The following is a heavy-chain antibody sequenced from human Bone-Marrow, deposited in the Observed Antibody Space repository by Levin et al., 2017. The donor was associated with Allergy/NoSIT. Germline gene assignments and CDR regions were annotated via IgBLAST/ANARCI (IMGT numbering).Heavy chain of an antibody. V-gene: IGHV4-34*01. Sequence: SQTLSLTCAVYGGSFSGYYWSWIRQPPGKGLEWIGEINHSGSTNYNPSLKSRVTISVDTSKNQFSLKLSSVTAADTAVYYCARGAPEFGEVRWGQGTLVTVSS. CDR1: GGSFSGYY. J-gene: IGHJ4*02. CDR2: INHSGST. CDR3: ARGAPEFGEVR. D-gene: IGHD3-10*01.